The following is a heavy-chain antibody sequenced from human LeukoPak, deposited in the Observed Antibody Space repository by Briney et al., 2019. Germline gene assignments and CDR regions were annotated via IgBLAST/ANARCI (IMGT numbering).Heavy chain of an antibody. D-gene: IGHD3-22*01. J-gene: IGHJ5*02. Sequence: PSETLSLTCTVSGVSISTYYWSWIRQPAGKGLEWIGRIYSSGSTNYNPSLKSRVTMSVDTSKNQFSLNLSSVTAADTAVYYCARDVVLITANWFDPWGQGTLVTVSS. CDR3: ARDVVLITANWFDP. V-gene: IGHV4-4*07. CDR1: GVSISTYY. CDR2: IYSSGST.